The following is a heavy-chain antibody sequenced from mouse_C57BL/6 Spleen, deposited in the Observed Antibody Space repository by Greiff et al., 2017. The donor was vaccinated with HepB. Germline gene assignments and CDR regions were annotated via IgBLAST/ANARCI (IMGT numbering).Heavy chain of an antibody. V-gene: IGHV5-17*01. J-gene: IGHJ2*01. Sequence: EVQRVESGGGLVKPGGSLKLSCAASGFTFSDYGMHWVRQAPEKGLEWVAYISSGSSTIYYADTVKGRFTISRDNAKNTLFLQMTSLRSEDTAMYYCARRYDYDEDYFDYWGQGTTLTVSS. CDR2: ISSGSSTI. CDR3: ARRYDYDEDYFDY. D-gene: IGHD2-4*01. CDR1: GFTFSDYG.